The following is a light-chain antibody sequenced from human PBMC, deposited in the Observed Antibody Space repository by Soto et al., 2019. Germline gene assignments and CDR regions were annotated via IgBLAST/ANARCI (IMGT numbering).Light chain of an antibody. Sequence: IVMTQSPATLSVSPGERATLSCRASQSIRSNLAWYQQKPGQAPRLLMYGASTRATGITARFSGSGSGTEFTRTINSLQSEDFADYYCQHYNNWPPWTFGRGIKVEIK. CDR1: QSIRSN. CDR2: GAS. V-gene: IGKV3-15*01. J-gene: IGKJ1*01. CDR3: QHYNNWPPWT.